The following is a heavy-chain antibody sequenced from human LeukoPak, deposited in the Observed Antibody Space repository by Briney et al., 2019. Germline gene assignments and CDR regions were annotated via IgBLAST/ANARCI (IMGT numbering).Heavy chain of an antibody. CDR1: GFTFDDYA. J-gene: IGHJ5*02. D-gene: IGHD3-22*01. CDR3: AKDTTYYYDSSGNWFDP. V-gene: IGHV3-9*01. CDR2: ISWNSGSI. Sequence: GGSLRLSCAASGFTFDDYAMHWVRQAPGKGLEWVSGISWNSGSIGYADSVKGRFTISRDNAKNSLYLQMNSLRAEDTALYYCAKDTTYYYDSSGNWFDPWGQGTLVTVSS.